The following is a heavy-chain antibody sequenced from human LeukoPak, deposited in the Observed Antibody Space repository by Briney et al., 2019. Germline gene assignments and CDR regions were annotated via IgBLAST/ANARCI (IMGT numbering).Heavy chain of an antibody. CDR2: ISSSSSYI. CDR3: ARPGGTTNWFDP. CDR1: GFTFSSYS. V-gene: IGHV3-21*01. D-gene: IGHD2-2*01. J-gene: IGHJ5*02. Sequence: GGSLRLSCAASGFTFSSYSMNWVRQAPGKGLEWVSSISSSSSYIYYADSVKGRFTISRDNPKNSLYLQMNSLRAEDTAVYYCARPGGTTNWFDPWGQGTLVTVSS.